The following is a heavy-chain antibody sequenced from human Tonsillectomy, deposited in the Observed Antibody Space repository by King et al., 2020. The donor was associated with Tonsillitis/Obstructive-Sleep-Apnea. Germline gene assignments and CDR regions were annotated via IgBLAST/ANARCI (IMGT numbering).Heavy chain of an antibody. CDR3: ARDLPPEKDESLGAFDI. Sequence: VQLVESGGGVVQPGRSLRLSCAASGFTFSSYAMHWVRQAPGKGLEWVAVISYDGSNKYYADAVKGRFTISRDNSKNTRYLQMNSLRAEDTAVYYCARDLPPEKDESLGAFDIWGQGTMVTVSS. V-gene: IGHV3-30*01. J-gene: IGHJ3*02. CDR2: ISYDGSNK. CDR1: GFTFSSYA.